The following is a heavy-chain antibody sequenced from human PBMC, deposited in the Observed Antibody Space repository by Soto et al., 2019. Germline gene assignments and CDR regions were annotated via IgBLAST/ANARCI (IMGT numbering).Heavy chain of an antibody. V-gene: IGHV3-30*03. Sequence: QVQLVESGGGVVQPGRSLRLSCAASGFPFTSYGMHWVREGPGKGLEWLAVISYDGTNKFYADSVKGRFTISRDNSKNTLYLQMHSLRPEDTALYYCVGGQFYFDSRGQGTLVIVSS. CDR1: GFPFTSYG. CDR2: ISYDGTNK. D-gene: IGHD3-10*01. J-gene: IGHJ4*02. CDR3: VGGQFYFDS.